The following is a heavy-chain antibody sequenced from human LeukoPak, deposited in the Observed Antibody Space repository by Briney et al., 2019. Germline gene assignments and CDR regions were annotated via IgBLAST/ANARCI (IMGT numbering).Heavy chain of an antibody. V-gene: IGHV3-7*01. CDR3: ARDRLSGYCSSNSCYMPIEH. CDR1: GFTFSSYW. CDR2: IRQDGSEK. D-gene: IGHD2-2*02. Sequence: GGSLRLSCAASGFTFSSYWMSWVRQAPGKGLEWVANIRQDGSEKYYVDSVKGRFTISRDNSKNTLYLQMNSLRAEDTAVYSCARDRLSGYCSSNSCYMPIEHWGQGTQVTVSS. J-gene: IGHJ1*01.